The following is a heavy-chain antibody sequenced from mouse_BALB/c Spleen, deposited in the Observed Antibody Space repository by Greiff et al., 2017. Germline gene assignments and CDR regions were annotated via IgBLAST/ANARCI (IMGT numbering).Heavy chain of an antibody. Sequence: EVMLVESGGGLVKPGGSLKLSCAASGFTFSSYAMSWVRQTPEKRLEWVASISSGGSTSYPDSVKGRFTISRDNARNILYLQMSSLRSEDTAMYYCARDYGYWYFDVWGAGTTVTVSS. CDR3: ARDYGYWYFDV. CDR2: ISSGGST. J-gene: IGHJ1*01. V-gene: IGHV5-6-5*01. CDR1: GFTFSSYA. D-gene: IGHD1-1*01.